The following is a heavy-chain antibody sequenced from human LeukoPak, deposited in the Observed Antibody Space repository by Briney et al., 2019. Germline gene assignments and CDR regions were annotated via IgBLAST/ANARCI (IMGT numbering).Heavy chain of an antibody. D-gene: IGHD3-10*01. Sequence: PSGTLSLTCTVSSDSVSSGGYWSAWVRHPPGNLLQRIGSVYYSGSPYYNPSLKSRVTISVDSYKNQLSLRLNSVTAADTAVYYCARHFRMNYGSGSYRFNTLYYFDYWGQGTLVTVSS. CDR2: VYYSGSP. CDR3: ARHFRMNYGSGSYRFNTLYYFDY. V-gene: IGHV4-39*01. CDR1: SDSVSSGGYW. J-gene: IGHJ4*02.